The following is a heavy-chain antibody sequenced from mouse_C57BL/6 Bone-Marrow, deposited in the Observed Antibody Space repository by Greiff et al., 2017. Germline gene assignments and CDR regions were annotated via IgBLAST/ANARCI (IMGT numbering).Heavy chain of an antibody. CDR3: ARDGTGTYDFDY. V-gene: IGHV1-64*01. Sequence: QVQLQQPRAELVKPGASVKLSCKASGYTFTSYWMHWVKQRPGQGLEWIGMIHPNSGSTNYNEKFKSKATLTVDKSSSTAYMQLSSLTSEDSAVYYCARDGTGTYDFDYWGQGTTLTVSS. J-gene: IGHJ2*01. D-gene: IGHD4-1*01. CDR2: IHPNSGST. CDR1: GYTFTSYW.